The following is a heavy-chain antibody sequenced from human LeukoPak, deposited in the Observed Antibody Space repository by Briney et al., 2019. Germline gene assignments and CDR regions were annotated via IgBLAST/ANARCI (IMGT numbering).Heavy chain of an antibody. V-gene: IGHV3-30*02. J-gene: IGHJ4*02. CDR3: AKDGLYYDGSEHVYYFDS. CDR1: GFIFTNYG. D-gene: IGHD3-22*01. CDR2: IGIDGAGK. Sequence: GGSLRLSCSASGFIFTNYGMHWVRQAPGRGLEWVAFIGIDGAGKYYADSVKGRFTISRDNSKNTLYLQMNSLRAEDTALYYCAKDGLYYDGSEHVYYFDSWGQGTLVTVSS.